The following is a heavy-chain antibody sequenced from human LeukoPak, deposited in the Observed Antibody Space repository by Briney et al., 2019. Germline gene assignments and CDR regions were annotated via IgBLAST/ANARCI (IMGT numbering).Heavy chain of an antibody. V-gene: IGHV1-8*01. D-gene: IGHD5-24*01. CDR3: VRAMAPLDTFNYQYAKDV. CDR1: GYTFNNYD. J-gene: IGHJ6*02. Sequence: ASVKVSCKASGYTFNNYDINWVRQAPGQGLEWMGWMNPNSGNTGYARKFQGRFTLTRETFISTAYMELSSLRSDDTAVYYCVRAMAPLDTFNYQYAKDVWGQGTMVTVSS. CDR2: MNPNSGNT.